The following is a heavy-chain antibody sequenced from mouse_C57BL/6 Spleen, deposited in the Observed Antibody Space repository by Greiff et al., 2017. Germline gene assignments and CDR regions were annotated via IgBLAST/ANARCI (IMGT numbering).Heavy chain of an antibody. CDR3: ARSRTTVYFDY. D-gene: IGHD1-1*01. Sequence: VQLQQPGAELVRPGSSVKLSCKASGYTFTSYWMHWVKQRPIQGLEWIGNIDPSDSETHYNQKFKDKATLTVDKSSSTAYMQLSSLTSEDSAVXYCARSRTTVYFDYWGQGTTLTVSS. J-gene: IGHJ2*01. V-gene: IGHV1-52*01. CDR1: GYTFTSYW. CDR2: IDPSDSET.